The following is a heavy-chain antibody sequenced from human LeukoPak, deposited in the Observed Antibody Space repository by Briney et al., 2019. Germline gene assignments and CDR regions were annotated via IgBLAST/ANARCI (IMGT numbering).Heavy chain of an antibody. Sequence: ASVKVSCKASGGTFSSYAISWVRQAPGQGLEWMGWINPNSGGTNYAQKFQGRVTMTRDTSISTAYMELSRLRSDDTAVYYCARELLWFGESYYYGMDVWGQGTTVTVSS. CDR2: INPNSGGT. V-gene: IGHV1-2*02. J-gene: IGHJ6*02. D-gene: IGHD3-10*01. CDR1: GGTFSSYA. CDR3: ARELLWFGESYYYGMDV.